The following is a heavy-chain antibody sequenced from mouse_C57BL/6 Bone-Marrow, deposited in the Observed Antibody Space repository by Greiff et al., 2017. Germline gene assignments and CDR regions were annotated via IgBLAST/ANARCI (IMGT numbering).Heavy chain of an antibody. CDR1: GYTFTSYW. V-gene: IGHV1-53*01. Sequence: QVQLQQPGTELVKPGASVKLSCKASGYTFTSYWMHWVKQRPGQGLEWIGNINPSNGGTNYNEKFKSKATLTVYKSSSTAYMQLSSLTSEDSAVYYCARSGSSGYWFDYWGQGTTLTVSS. J-gene: IGHJ2*01. CDR2: INPSNGGT. D-gene: IGHD3-2*02. CDR3: ARSGSSGYWFDY.